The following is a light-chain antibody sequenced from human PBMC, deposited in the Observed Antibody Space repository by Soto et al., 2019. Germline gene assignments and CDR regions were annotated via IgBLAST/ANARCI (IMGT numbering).Light chain of an antibody. CDR3: AACDDSLNGPI. Sequence: QSVLTQPPSASGTPGQRGTISCSGSSSNIGSNTVNWYQQLPGTAPRLLIYNNYQRPSGVPDRFSGSKSGTSASLAISGLQYEDEADYYCAACDDSLNGPIFGGGTKLTVL. J-gene: IGLJ2*01. CDR1: SSNIGSNT. V-gene: IGLV1-44*01. CDR2: NNY.